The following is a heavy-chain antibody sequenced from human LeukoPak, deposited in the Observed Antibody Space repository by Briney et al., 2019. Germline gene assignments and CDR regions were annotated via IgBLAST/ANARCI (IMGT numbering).Heavy chain of an antibody. CDR1: GGSLSTYY. J-gene: IGHJ5*02. Sequence: SETLSLTCTVSGGSLSTYYWSWIWQPPGKGLEWMGYIYYTGNTNYNPSLKSRVTISVDTSKNQFSLRLSSVTAADTAVYYCARASGGYYNNWFDPWGQGTLVTVSS. CDR3: ARASGGYYNNWFDP. CDR2: IYYTGNT. D-gene: IGHD3-22*01. V-gene: IGHV4-59*01.